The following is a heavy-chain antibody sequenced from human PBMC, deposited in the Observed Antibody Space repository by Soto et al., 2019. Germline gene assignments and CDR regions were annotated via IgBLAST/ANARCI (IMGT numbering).Heavy chain of an antibody. CDR1: GGSISSGGYS. J-gene: IGHJ5*02. Sequence: QLQLQESGSGLVKPSQTLSLTCAVSGGSISSGGYSWSWIRQPPGKGLEWIGYIYHSGSTYYNPSLKSRLTISVDRFKNQFSLKLSSVTAADTAVYYCASSITGDIWFDPWGQGTLVTVSS. CDR2: IYHSGST. D-gene: IGHD7-27*01. CDR3: ASSITGDIWFDP. V-gene: IGHV4-30-2*01.